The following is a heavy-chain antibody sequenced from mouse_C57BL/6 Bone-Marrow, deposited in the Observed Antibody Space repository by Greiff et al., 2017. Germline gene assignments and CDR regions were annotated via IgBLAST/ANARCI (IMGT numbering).Heavy chain of an antibody. Sequence: VQLVESGPGLVQPSQSLSITCTVSGFSLTSYGVHWVRQSPGKGLEWLGVIWSGGCTDYNAALMSRLSNTKDNPKSQVFFIMNSLQADDAAIYYCATRMDYWGQGTSVTVSS. CDR3: ATRMDY. J-gene: IGHJ4*01. CDR1: GFSLTSYG. V-gene: IGHV2-5*01. CDR2: IWSGGCT.